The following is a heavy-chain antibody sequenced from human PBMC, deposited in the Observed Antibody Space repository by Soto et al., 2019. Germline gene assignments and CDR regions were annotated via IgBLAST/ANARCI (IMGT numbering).Heavy chain of an antibody. CDR3: ARTDRDFYGLDV. Sequence: EVQLVESGGGLVQPGGSLRLSCEASGFTFRNYDMHWVRQGTGKGLEWVSGISAAGDPDYADSVEGRFTISRENAQNSFFLQMNSLRVGDMAVYYCARTDRDFYGLDVWGQGTTVIVSS. V-gene: IGHV3-13*05. CDR2: ISAAGDP. CDR1: GFTFRNYD. J-gene: IGHJ6*02.